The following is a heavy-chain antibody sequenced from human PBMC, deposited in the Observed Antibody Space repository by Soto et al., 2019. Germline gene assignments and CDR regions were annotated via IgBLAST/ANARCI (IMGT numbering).Heavy chain of an antibody. Sequence: EVQLVESGGGLVQPGGSLRLSCAASEFTFSGRSVHWVRQAPGKGLVWVSGIDKVGTDSTYADSVRGRFTSSRDNAKNTVYLKMNSLRVEDTAVYYCARGWFGPDVWGKGTTVTVSS. D-gene: IGHD3-10*01. V-gene: IGHV3-74*01. CDR2: IDKVGTDS. CDR3: ARGWFGPDV. J-gene: IGHJ6*03. CDR1: EFTFSGRS.